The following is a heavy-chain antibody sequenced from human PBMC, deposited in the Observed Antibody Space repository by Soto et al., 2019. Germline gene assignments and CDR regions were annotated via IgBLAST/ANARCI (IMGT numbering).Heavy chain of an antibody. Sequence: PGGSLRLSCTTSGFTFGDYGMTWFRQAPGKGLEWVGFIRSKAYGRTTEYAASATDRFTISRDDSKRIAYLQMNSLKTDDTAVYFCTRERWDYGDPKWYFELWGRGTLVTVSS. CDR2: IRSKAYGRTT. J-gene: IGHJ2*01. CDR1: GFTFGDYG. V-gene: IGHV3-49*03. CDR3: TRERWDYGDPKWYFEL. D-gene: IGHD4-17*01.